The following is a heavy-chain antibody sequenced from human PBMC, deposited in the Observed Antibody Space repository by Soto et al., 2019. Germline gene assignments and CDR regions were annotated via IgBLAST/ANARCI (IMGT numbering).Heavy chain of an antibody. CDR1: GYRFSSYW. J-gene: IGHJ4*02. CDR3: ASPITVFGVLFL. Sequence: GESLKISCKGSGYRFSSYWVGWVRQKAGEGLEWMGMIHPGDPEIIYSPSFQGQVTISADKSISTAYLQWSSLKASDSAMYYCASPITVFGVLFLWGQGTLVTVS. D-gene: IGHD3-3*01. V-gene: IGHV5-51*01. CDR2: IHPGDPEI.